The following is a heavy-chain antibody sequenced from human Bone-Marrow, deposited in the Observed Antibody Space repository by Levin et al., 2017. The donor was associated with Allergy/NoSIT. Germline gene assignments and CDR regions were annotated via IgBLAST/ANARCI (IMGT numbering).Heavy chain of an antibody. CDR1: GFTFSSYA. V-gene: IGHV3-23*01. CDR3: AKDHSPTVTIRGY. CDR2: ISGSGGST. Sequence: GESLKISCAASGFTFSSYAMSWVRQAPGKGLEWVSAISGSGGSTYYADSVKGRFTISRDNSKNTLYLQMNSLRAEDTAVYYCAKDHSPTVTIRGYWGQGTLVTVSS. D-gene: IGHD4-17*01. J-gene: IGHJ4*02.